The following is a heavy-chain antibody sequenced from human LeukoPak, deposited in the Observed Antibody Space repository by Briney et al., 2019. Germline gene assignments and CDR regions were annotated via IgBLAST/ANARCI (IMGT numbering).Heavy chain of an antibody. CDR3: AKDARDSSGYYWFPDY. CDR2: ISGSGGST. Sequence: GGSLRLSCAASGFTFSSYAMSWVRQAPGKGLEWVSAISGSGGSTYYADSVKGRFTISRDNSKNTLYLQMNSLRAEDTAVYYCAKDARDSSGYYWFPDYWGQGTLVTVSS. J-gene: IGHJ4*02. V-gene: IGHV3-23*01. CDR1: GFTFSSYA. D-gene: IGHD3-22*01.